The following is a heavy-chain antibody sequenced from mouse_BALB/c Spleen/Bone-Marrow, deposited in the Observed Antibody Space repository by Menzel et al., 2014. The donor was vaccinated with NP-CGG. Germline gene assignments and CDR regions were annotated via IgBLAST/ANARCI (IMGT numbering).Heavy chain of an antibody. D-gene: IGHD1-3*01. J-gene: IGHJ3*01. Sequence: EVQLQQSGAELVKPGASVKLSCTASGFNIIYAYIHWVKRRPEQGLEWIGRIYPANGNTNYDPKFQGKATITADTSSNTAYLHLTSLTSEDTAVYYCARSPGEVNYWGQGTLVTVSA. CDR1: GFNIIYAY. V-gene: IGHV14-3*02. CDR2: IYPANGNT. CDR3: ARSPGEVNY.